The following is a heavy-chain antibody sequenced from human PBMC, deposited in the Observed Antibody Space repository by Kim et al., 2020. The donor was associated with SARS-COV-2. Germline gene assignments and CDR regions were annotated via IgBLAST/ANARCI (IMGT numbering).Heavy chain of an antibody. J-gene: IGHJ4*02. V-gene: IGHV3-74*01. CDR3: TRDPDYSKGASFDY. Sequence: ADSVKVRLTISTHNSKNMMYLQMNSVRAEDTAVYCCTRDPDYSKGASFDYWGQGTLVTVSS. D-gene: IGHD4-4*01.